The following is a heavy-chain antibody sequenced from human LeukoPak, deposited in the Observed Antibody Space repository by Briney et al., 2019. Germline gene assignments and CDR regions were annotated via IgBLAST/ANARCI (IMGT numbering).Heavy chain of an antibody. J-gene: IGHJ4*02. CDR2: IDPSDSYT. V-gene: IGHV5-10-1*01. CDR3: ARHRGRDGSSYYFDY. CDR1: GYSFTSYW. D-gene: IGHD6-6*01. Sequence: GESLKISCKGSGYSFTSYWISWVRQVPGKGLEWMGRIDPSDSYTNYSPSFQGHVTISADKSISTAYLQWSSLKASDTAMFYCARHRGRDGSSYYFDYWGQGTLVSVSS.